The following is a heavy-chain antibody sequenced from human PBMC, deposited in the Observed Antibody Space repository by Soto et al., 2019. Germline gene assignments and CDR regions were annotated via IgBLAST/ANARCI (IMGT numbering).Heavy chain of an antibody. CDR3: ARDRITKHATGAFYHYGMDV. CDR1: GYTFTDYY. D-gene: IGHD2-15*01. CDR2: INPNSGDT. J-gene: IGHJ6*02. V-gene: IGHV1-2*02. Sequence: ASVKVSCKASGYTFTDYYVHWLRQAPGPGLEWVGWINPNSGDTKYAQKFQARVTLTSDTSITTAYMELTSLESDDTAVYYCARDRITKHATGAFYHYGMDVWGQGTTVTVAS.